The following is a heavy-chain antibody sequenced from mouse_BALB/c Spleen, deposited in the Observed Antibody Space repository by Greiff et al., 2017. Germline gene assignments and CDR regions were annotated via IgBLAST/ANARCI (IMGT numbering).Heavy chain of an antibody. V-gene: IGHV2-2*02. J-gene: IGHJ1*01. CDR3: AKTYGNYRYFDV. D-gene: IGHD2-1*01. CDR2: IWSGGST. Sequence: VQLMESGPGLVQPSQSLSITCTVSGFSLTSYGVHWVRQSPGKGLEWLGVIWSGGSTDYNAAFISRLSISKDNSKCQVFFKMNSLQANDTAIYYCAKTYGNYRYFDVWGAGTTVTVSS. CDR1: GFSLTSYG.